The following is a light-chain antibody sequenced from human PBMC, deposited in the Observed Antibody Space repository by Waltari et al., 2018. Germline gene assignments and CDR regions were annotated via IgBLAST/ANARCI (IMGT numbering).Light chain of an antibody. CDR2: DVS. CDR1: QSVSDW. Sequence: DIQMTQSPSTLSASVGDRVTTTCRASQSVSDWLAWYQPKPGKAPELLIFDVSTLKSGVPSRFSGRGSGTEFTLTISSLQPDDFATYYCQHYSHSSPWTFGQGTKVEIK. CDR3: QHYSHSSPWT. V-gene: IGKV1-5*01. J-gene: IGKJ1*01.